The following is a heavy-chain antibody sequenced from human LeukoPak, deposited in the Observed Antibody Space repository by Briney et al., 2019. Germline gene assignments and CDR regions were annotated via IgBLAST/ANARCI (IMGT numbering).Heavy chain of an antibody. CDR2: ISGSGGST. Sequence: GVCLRLSCAASGFTFSSCAMSWVRQAPGKGLEWVSAISGSGGSTYYVDSVKGPFTISRDNSKNTLYLQMNSLRAEDTAVYYCAKSASLGYCSDGSCYFDYWGQGTLVTVSS. CDR1: GFTFSSCA. V-gene: IGHV3-23*01. CDR3: AKSASLGYCSDGSCYFDY. J-gene: IGHJ4*02. D-gene: IGHD2-15*01.